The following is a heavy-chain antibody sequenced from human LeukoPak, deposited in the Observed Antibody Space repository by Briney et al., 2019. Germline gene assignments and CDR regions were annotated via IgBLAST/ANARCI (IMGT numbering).Heavy chain of an antibody. V-gene: IGHV3-21*01. J-gene: IGHJ4*02. CDR3: AKGSGGRN. CDR2: ISSSSSYI. CDR1: GFTFSSYS. Sequence: SGESLRLSCAASGFTFSSYSMNWVRQAPGKGLEWVSSISSSSSYIYYADSVKGRFTISRDNAKNSLYLQMNSLRAEDTAVYYCAKGSGGRNWGQGTLVTVSS. D-gene: IGHD2-15*01.